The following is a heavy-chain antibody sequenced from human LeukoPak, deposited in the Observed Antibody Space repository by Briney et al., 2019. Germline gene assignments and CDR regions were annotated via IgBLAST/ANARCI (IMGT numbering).Heavy chain of an antibody. Sequence: ASVKVSCKASGGTFSSYAISWVRQAPGQGLEWMGGIIPIFGTANYAQKFQGRVTITADESTSTAYMELSSLRSEDTAVYYCAVNIVVVPATPGEMATSPFDYWGQGTLVTVSS. J-gene: IGHJ4*02. V-gene: IGHV1-69*13. D-gene: IGHD2-2*01. CDR2: IIPIFGTA. CDR3: AVNIVVVPATPGEMATSPFDY. CDR1: GGTFSSYA.